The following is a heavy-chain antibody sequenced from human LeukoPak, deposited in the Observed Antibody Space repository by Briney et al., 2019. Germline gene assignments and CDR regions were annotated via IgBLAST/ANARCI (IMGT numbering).Heavy chain of an antibody. Sequence: PGGSLRLSCAASGFTFSRYWMHWVRQVPGKELVWVSRIDGDGSSTSYADFVKGRFTISRDNAQNTLYLQMNSLRVEDTAVYYCIRDYGAVGATNAFDIWGQGTMVTVSS. CDR3: IRDYGAVGATNAFDI. J-gene: IGHJ3*02. D-gene: IGHD1-26*01. CDR2: IDGDGSST. V-gene: IGHV3-74*01. CDR1: GFTFSRYW.